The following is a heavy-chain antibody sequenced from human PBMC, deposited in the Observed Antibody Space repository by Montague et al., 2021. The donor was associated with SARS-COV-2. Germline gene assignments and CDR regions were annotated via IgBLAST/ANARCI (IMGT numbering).Heavy chain of an antibody. V-gene: IGHV3-49*04. J-gene: IGHJ6*03. CDR3: TRAEFEYSSSSGHYYWNRDV. CDR1: GFTFGDYA. D-gene: IGHD6-6*01. Sequence: SLRLSCAASGFTFGDYAMSWVRQAPGKGLEWAGFIRSRAHGGTTEYAASVEGRFTISRDDSKRIAYLQMNSLKTEDTAVYYCTRAEFEYSSSSGHYYWNRDVWGEGTKVTVSS. CDR2: IRSRAHGGTT.